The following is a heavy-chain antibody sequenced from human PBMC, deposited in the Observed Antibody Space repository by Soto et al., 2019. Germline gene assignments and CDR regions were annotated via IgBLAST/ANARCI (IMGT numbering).Heavy chain of an antibody. CDR1: GYTFTSYY. CDR3: ARDTPYSSSWYNNFDY. CDR2: INPSGGST. V-gene: IGHV1-46*03. Sequence: QVQLVQSGAEVKKPGASVKVSCKASGYTFTSYYMHWVRQAPGQGLEWMGIINPSGGSTSYAQRFQGSVTMTRDTSTRTVYMELSSLRSEDTAVYYCARDTPYSSSWYNNFDYWGQGTLVTVSS. D-gene: IGHD6-13*01. J-gene: IGHJ4*02.